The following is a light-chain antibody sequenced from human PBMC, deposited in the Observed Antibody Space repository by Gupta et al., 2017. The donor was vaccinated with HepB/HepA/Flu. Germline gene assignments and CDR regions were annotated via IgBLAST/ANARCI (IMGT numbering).Light chain of an antibody. Sequence: QSALPQPASVSASPGPSITIYCTGTSSDIGSDNYVSWYQQHPGKAPKLIIFDVSNRPSGLSNRFSGSKSGNTASLTISGLQAEDEADYYCSSFTTSSTWVFGGGTKLTVL. J-gene: IGLJ3*02. CDR1: SSDIGSDNY. CDR3: SSFTTSSTWV. CDR2: DVS. V-gene: IGLV2-14*01.